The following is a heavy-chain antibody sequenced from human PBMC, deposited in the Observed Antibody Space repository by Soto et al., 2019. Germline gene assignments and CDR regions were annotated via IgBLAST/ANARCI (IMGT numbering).Heavy chain of an antibody. D-gene: IGHD5-18*01. CDR3: ARGVGLQLWSERYYYYYGMDV. V-gene: IGHV4-34*01. CDR2: INHSGST. J-gene: IGHJ6*02. CDR1: GGSFSGYY. Sequence: SETLSLTCAVYGGSFSGYYWSWIRQPPGKGLEWIGEINHSGSTNYNPSLKSRVTISVDTSKNQFSLKLSSVTAADTAVYYCARGVGLQLWSERYYYYYGMDVWGQGTTVTVSS.